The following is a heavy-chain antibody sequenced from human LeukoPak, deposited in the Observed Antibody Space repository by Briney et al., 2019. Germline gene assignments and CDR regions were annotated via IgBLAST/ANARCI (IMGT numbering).Heavy chain of an antibody. D-gene: IGHD3-22*01. CDR1: GFTFSDYY. CDR2: ISSSGSTI. CDR3: ARAPESGYSDEYNWFDP. J-gene: IGHJ5*02. V-gene: IGHV3-11*01. Sequence: GGSLRLSCAASGFTFSDYYMSWIRQAPGKGLEWVSYISSSGSTIYYADSVKGRFTISRDNAKNSLYLQMNSLRAEDTAVYYCARAPESGYSDEYNWFDPWGQGTLVTVSS.